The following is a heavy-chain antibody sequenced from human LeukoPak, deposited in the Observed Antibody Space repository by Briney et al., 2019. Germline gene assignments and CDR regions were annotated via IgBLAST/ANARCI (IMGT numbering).Heavy chain of an antibody. V-gene: IGHV3-74*01. J-gene: IGHJ4*02. CDR3: ARVVVVTAADY. Sequence: PRGSLRLSCTASGFTFGDYAMSWVRQAPGKGLVWVSRINSDGSSTSYADSVRGRFTISRDNAKNTLYLQMNSLRAEDTAVYYCARVVVVTAADYWGQGTLVTVSS. D-gene: IGHD2-21*02. CDR1: GFTFGDYA. CDR2: INSDGSST.